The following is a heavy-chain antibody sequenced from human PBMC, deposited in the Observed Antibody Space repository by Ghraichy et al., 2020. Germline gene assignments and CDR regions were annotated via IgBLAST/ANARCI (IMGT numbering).Heavy chain of an antibody. J-gene: IGHJ4*02. CDR2: ISSSSSYI. CDR1: GFTFSSYS. CDR3: AREGGVLVGALDY. V-gene: IGHV3-21*01. Sequence: GGSLRLSCAASGFTFSSYSMNWVRQAPGKGLEWVSSISSSSSYIYYADSVKGRFTISRDNAKNSLYLQMNSLRAEDTAVYYCAREGGVLVGALDYWGQGTLVTVSS. D-gene: IGHD1-26*01.